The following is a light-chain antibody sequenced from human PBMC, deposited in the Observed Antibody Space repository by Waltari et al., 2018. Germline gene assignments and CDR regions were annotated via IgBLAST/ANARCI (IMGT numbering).Light chain of an antibody. V-gene: IGLV1-44*01. CDR2: TNN. J-gene: IGLJ1*01. Sequence: QSVLTQPPSASATPGQGVTISCSGSSSHLGRNTVNWSHQPTGTPPKLLIYTNNQRPSGVPARFSGSKSGTSASLAISGIQSEDDADYYCASWDGILDVYVFGTGTTVTVL. CDR1: SSHLGRNT. CDR3: ASWDGILDVYV.